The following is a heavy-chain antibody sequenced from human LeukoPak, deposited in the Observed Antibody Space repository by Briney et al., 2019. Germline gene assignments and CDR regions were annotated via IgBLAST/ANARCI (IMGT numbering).Heavy chain of an antibody. CDR2: ITGSGGST. CDR3: AKRTGNSGPFDY. D-gene: IGHD4-23*01. V-gene: IGHV3-23*01. J-gene: IGHJ4*02. Sequence: GGSLTLSCAASGCTFSSCAMNWVRQAPGKGLEWISLITGSGGSTYYTDSVRGRFTISRDNSKNTLYLQMSSLTAEDTAVYYCAKRTGNSGPFDYWGQGTRVTVSS. CDR1: GCTFSSCA.